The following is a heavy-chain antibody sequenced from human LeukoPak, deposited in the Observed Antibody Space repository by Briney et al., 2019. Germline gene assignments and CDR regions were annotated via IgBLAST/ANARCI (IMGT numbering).Heavy chain of an antibody. D-gene: IGHD1-7*01. CDR1: GFTFSNAW. CDR3: TTPNYDDAFDI. CDR2: IKSKTDGGTT. J-gene: IGHJ3*02. Sequence: GGSLRLSCAASGFTFSNAWMSWVRQAPGKGLEWVGRIKSKTDGGTTDYAAPVKGRFTISRDDSKNTLYLQMNSLKTEDTSVYYCTTPNYDDAFDIWGQGTMVTVSS. V-gene: IGHV3-15*01.